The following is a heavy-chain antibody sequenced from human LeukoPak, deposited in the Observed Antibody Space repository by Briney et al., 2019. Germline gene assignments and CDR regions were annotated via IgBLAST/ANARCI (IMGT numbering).Heavy chain of an antibody. CDR2: MNPNSGNT. J-gene: IGHJ4*02. CDR1: GYAFTSYD. D-gene: IGHD2-21*02. V-gene: IGHV1-8*01. Sequence: GASVKVSCKASGYAFTSYDINWVRHATGQGLEWMGWMNPNSGNTGYAQKFQGRVTMTRNTSISTAYMELSSLRSEDTAVYYCARGSYCGGDCYALMDYWGQGTLVTVSS. CDR3: ARGSYCGGDCYALMDY.